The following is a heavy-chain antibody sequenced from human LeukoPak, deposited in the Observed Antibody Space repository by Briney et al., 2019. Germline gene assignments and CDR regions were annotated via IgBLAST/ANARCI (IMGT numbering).Heavy chain of an antibody. Sequence: GGSLRLSCAASGFTFSSYAMSWVRQAPGKGLEWVSAISGSGGSTCYADSVKGRFTISRDNSKNTLYLQMNSLRAEDTAVYYCAKDEIPLRYFDWLSYYFDYWGQGTLVTVSS. J-gene: IGHJ4*02. V-gene: IGHV3-23*01. CDR3: AKDEIPLRYFDWLSYYFDY. CDR2: ISGSGGST. CDR1: GFTFSSYA. D-gene: IGHD3-9*01.